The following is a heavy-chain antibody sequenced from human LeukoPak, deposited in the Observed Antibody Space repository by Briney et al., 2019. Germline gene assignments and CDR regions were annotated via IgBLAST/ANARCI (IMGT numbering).Heavy chain of an antibody. V-gene: IGHV3-48*03. CDR1: GFTFSSYE. D-gene: IGHD3-10*01. CDR3: ARGTASTFYGSGSYLYGMDV. Sequence: GGSLRLSCAASGFTFSSYEMNWVRQAPGKGLEWVSYISSSGRTIYYADSVKGRFTISTDNAKNSLYLQMNSLRAEDTAVYYCARGTASTFYGSGSYLYGMDVWGKGTTVTVSS. CDR2: ISSSGRTI. J-gene: IGHJ6*04.